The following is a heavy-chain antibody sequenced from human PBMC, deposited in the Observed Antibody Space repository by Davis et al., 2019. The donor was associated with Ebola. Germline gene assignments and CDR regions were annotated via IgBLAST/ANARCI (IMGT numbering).Heavy chain of an antibody. CDR2: IYYSGST. CDR1: GGFISSYY. Sequence: MPSETLSLTCTVSGGFISSYYWSWIRQPPGKGLEWIGYIYYSGSTNYNPSLKSRVTISADTSKNQFSLKLSSVTAADTAVYYCARGTGLVSDYWGQGTLVTVSS. D-gene: IGHD3/OR15-3a*01. J-gene: IGHJ4*02. CDR3: ARGTGLVSDY. V-gene: IGHV4-59*01.